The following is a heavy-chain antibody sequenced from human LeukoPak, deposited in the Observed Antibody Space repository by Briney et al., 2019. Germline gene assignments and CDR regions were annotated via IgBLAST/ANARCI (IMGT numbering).Heavy chain of an antibody. CDR2: IYYSGST. CDR1: GGSISSGGYY. V-gene: IGHV4-31*03. D-gene: IGHD6-13*01. Sequence: PSETLSLTCTVSGGSISSGGYYWSWIRQHPGRGLEWIGYIYYSGSTYYNPSLKSRVTISVDTSKNQFSLKLSSVTAADTAVYYCASGVAAAGTVDYWGQGTLVTVSS. J-gene: IGHJ4*02. CDR3: ASGVAAAGTVDY.